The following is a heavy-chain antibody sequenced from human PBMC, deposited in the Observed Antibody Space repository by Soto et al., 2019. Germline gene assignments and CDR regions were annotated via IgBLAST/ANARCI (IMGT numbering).Heavy chain of an antibody. D-gene: IGHD2-8*01. Sequence: ASVKVCCKPSGYTQTNYAIQWVRQAAGQRLEWLGWIDPGSGKATYSQKFQGRIIITRDNSASTFYMDLSSLTSEDTAVYFCTRDLNGGNPFDYWGQGALVTVSS. CDR1: GYTQTNYA. V-gene: IGHV1-3*01. J-gene: IGHJ4*02. CDR2: IDPGSGKA. CDR3: TRDLNGGNPFDY.